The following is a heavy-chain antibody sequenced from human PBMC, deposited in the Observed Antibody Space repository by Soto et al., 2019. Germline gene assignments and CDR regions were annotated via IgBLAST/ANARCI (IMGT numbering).Heavy chain of an antibody. CDR2: IYYSGST. D-gene: IGHD6-13*01. Sequence: SETYRLTCTVSDGSISGGRYYWRKIRQPPGKGLEWIGYIYYSGSTYYNPSLKSRVTISVDTSKNQFSLKLSSVTAADTAVYYCARDRQLVRVAQFDYYYGMDVWGQGTTVTVSS. J-gene: IGHJ6*02. CDR1: DGSISGGRYY. V-gene: IGHV4-31*03. CDR3: ARDRQLVRVAQFDYYYGMDV.